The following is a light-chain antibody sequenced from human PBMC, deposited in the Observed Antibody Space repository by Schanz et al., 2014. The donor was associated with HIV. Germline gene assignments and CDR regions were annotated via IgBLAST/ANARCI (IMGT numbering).Light chain of an antibody. V-gene: IGLV2-18*02. CDR1: SSDIGTYNR. CDR2: EVS. CDR3: CSDTRTGTLI. Sequence: QSVLTQPPSVSGSPGQSVTISCTGTSSDIGTYNRVSWYQQSPGTAPKLLIYEVSDRPSGIPDRFSGSKSGNTASLTISGLQAEDKADYFCCSDTRTGTLIFGGGTKLTVL. J-gene: IGLJ2*01.